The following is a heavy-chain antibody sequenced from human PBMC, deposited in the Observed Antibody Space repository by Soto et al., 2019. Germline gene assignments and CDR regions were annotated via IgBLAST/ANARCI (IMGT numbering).Heavy chain of an antibody. CDR2: IHYSGRT. V-gene: IGHV4-39*01. CDR3: ARLLYDSSGFYYFDY. Sequence: SETLSLTCTVSGGSISSGSYYWGWIRRPPGKGLEWLGSIHYSGRTYDNPSLKSRVTTSVETSKNQFSLKLSSVTAADTAVYFCARLLYDSSGFYYFDYWGQGILVTVSS. J-gene: IGHJ4*02. CDR1: GGSISSGSYY. D-gene: IGHD3-22*01.